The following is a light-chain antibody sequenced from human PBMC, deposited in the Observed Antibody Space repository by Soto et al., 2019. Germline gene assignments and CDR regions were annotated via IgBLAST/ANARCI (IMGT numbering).Light chain of an antibody. V-gene: IGKV3-20*01. Sequence: EIVLTQSPGTLSLSPGERATLSFRASQSVRNNYLAWYQQKLGQAPRVLIYDASSRATGIPDRFSGSGSGTDFTLTISRLEPEDFAVYYCQQSGSSPWTFGQGTKVDI. CDR1: QSVRNNY. CDR2: DAS. J-gene: IGKJ1*01. CDR3: QQSGSSPWT.